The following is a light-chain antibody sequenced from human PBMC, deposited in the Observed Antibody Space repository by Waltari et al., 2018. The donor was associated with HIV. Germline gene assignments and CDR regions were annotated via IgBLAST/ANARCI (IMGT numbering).Light chain of an antibody. Sequence: QAVVPQEPSLTVSPGGTVTLTCCSSTGAGTSGHYPYWFQQKPGQAPRTLIYDTNTKHSWTPARFSGSLLGGKAALTLSGAQPEDEAEYYCLLSYSGTRVFGGGTKLTVL. J-gene: IGLJ3*02. CDR2: DTN. CDR1: TGAGTSGHY. V-gene: IGLV7-46*01. CDR3: LLSYSGTRV.